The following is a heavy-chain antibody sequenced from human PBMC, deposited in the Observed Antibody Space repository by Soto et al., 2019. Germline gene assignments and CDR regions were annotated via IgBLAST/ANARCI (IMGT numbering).Heavy chain of an antibody. V-gene: IGHV1-69*01. J-gene: IGHJ6*02. CDR2: IIPIFGTT. CDR1: GGTFKTYS. Sequence: QVQLVQSGAEVKKPGSSVKVSCEASGGTFKTYSINWVRQAPGQGVEWMGGIIPIFGTTNYAQKFRGRVTITADESTSTAYMELRSPRSDDTAVYYCATNHRAVTIDYYSYGLDVWGQGTTLTVSS. D-gene: IGHD4-17*01. CDR3: ATNHRAVTIDYYSYGLDV.